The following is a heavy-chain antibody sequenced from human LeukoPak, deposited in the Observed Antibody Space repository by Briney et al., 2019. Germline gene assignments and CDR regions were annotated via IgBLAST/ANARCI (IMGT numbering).Heavy chain of an antibody. CDR1: GGSISSGGYY. CDR2: IYYSGST. V-gene: IGHV4-31*03. CDR3: ARAWEAVTIDY. D-gene: IGHD4-17*01. Sequence: SETLSLTCTVSGGSISSGGYYWSWIRQHPGKGLEWIGYIYYSGSTYYNPSLKSRVTISVDTSKNQFSLKLSSVTAADTAVYYCARAWEAVTIDYWGQGTLDTVSS. J-gene: IGHJ4*02.